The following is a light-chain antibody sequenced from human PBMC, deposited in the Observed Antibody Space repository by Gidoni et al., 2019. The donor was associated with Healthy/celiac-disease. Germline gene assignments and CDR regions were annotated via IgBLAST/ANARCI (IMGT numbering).Light chain of an antibody. CDR1: SLRSYY. J-gene: IGLJ1*01. CDR2: GKN. V-gene: IGLV3-19*01. Sequence: SSELTQDPAVSVALGQTVRITWQGDSLRSYYASWYQQTPGQAPVLVIYGKNNRPSGIPDRFSGSSSGNTASLTITGAQAEDEADYYCNSRDSSGNYVFGTGTKVTVL. CDR3: NSRDSSGNYV.